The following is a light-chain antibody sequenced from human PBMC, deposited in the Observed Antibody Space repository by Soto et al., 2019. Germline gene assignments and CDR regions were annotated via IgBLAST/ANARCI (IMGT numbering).Light chain of an antibody. CDR2: GVS. J-gene: IGKJ1*01. CDR3: QQYGSLPRT. Sequence: EIVLTQSPGTLSLSPGERATFSCRASQSVTSNYLAWYQQRPGQAPRLLIYGVSSRATGIPDRFSGSGSGTDFTLTISRLDPEDFAVYYCQQYGSLPRTFGQGTKVEIK. V-gene: IGKV3-20*01. CDR1: QSVTSNY.